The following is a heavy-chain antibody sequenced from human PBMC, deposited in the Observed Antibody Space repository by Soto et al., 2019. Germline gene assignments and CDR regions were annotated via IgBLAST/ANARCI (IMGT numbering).Heavy chain of an antibody. J-gene: IGHJ5*02. CDR1: GGTFSSYA. Sequence: SVKVSCKASGGTFSSYAISWVRQAPGQGLEWMGGIIPIFGTANYAQKFQGRVTITADESTSTAYMELSSLRSEDTAVYYCARISTGHYGSGIVNWFDTWGQGTLVTFSA. CDR3: ARISTGHYGSGIVNWFDT. CDR2: IIPIFGTA. D-gene: IGHD3-10*01. V-gene: IGHV1-69*13.